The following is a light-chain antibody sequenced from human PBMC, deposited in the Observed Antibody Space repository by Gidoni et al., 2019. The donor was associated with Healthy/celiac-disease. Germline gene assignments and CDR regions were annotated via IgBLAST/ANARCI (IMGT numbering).Light chain of an antibody. CDR2: GAS. V-gene: IGKV3-20*01. CDR1: QSVSSSY. Sequence: EIVLTQSPGTLSLSPGERATLSCRASQSVSSSYLAWYQQKPDQAPRLLIYGASSRATGIPDRFSGSGSGTDFTLTISRLEPEDFAVYYCQQYGSSRFTFXPXTKVDIK. CDR3: QQYGSSRFT. J-gene: IGKJ3*01.